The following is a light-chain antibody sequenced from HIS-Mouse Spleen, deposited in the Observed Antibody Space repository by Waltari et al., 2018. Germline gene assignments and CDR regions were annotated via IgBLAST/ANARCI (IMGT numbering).Light chain of an antibody. CDR3: YSTDSSGNHRV. Sequence: SSELTQPPSVSVSPGQTARITCSGDALPTKYAYWYHQKSGQAPVLVIYEDSKRPSGIPERFSGSSSGTMATLTISGAQVEDEADYYCYSTDSSGNHRVFGGGTKLTVL. V-gene: IGLV3-10*01. CDR2: EDS. CDR1: ALPTKY. J-gene: IGLJ2*01.